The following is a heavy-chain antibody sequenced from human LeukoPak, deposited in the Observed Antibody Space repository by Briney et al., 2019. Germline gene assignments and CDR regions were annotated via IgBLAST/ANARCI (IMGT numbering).Heavy chain of an antibody. CDR2: VYYTGST. J-gene: IGHJ4*02. CDR1: GGSISSYY. CDR3: VRGFWSGYSSDC. D-gene: IGHD3-3*01. Sequence: PSETLSLTCTVSGGSISSYYWGWIRQPLGKGLEWIGSVYYTGSTYYNPSLKSRVTISVDTSKNQFSLKLTSVTAADTAVYYCVRGFWSGYSSDCWGQGTLVTVSS. V-gene: IGHV4-39*01.